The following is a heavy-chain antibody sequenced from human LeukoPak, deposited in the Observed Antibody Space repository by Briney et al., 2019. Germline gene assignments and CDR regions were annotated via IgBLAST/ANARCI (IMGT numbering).Heavy chain of an antibody. V-gene: IGHV3-9*01. CDR2: ISWNRGSI. Sequence: PGGSLRLSCAASGFTFDDYAMHWVRQAPGKGLEWVSGISWNRGSIGYADSVKGRFTISRDNAKNSLYLQMNSLRAEDTALYYCAKSSGWYDPLDYWGQGTLVTVSS. CDR1: GFTFDDYA. D-gene: IGHD6-19*01. CDR3: AKSSGWYDPLDY. J-gene: IGHJ4*02.